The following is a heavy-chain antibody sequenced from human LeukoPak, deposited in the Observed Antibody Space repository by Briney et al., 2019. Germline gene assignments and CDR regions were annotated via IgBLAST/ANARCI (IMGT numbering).Heavy chain of an antibody. V-gene: IGHV1-18*04. CDR3: ARDFRGHKLGSIAASGTTMGF. D-gene: IGHD6-13*01. CDR1: GYTFSEYG. CDR2: ISGYNGAA. Sequence: ASVKVSCKSSGYTFSEYGVNWVRQAPGQGLEWMGWISGYNGAAKIPRNGLDRVSLTTDSSTNTSYVDLRDLTSDDTPVYYCARDFRGHKLGSIAASGTTMGFWGQGTLITVSS. J-gene: IGHJ4*02.